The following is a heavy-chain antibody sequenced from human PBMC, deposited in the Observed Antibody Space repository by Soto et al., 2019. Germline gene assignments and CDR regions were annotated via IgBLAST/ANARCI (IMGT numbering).Heavy chain of an antibody. CDR3: ARDLAHLSGSYGPFDY. Sequence: QVQLVESGGGVVQPGRSLRLSCAASGFTFSSYGMHWVRQAPGKGLEWVAVIWYDGSNKYYVDSVKGRFNISRDNSKNTLYLQMNSLRAEDTAVYYCARDLAHLSGSYGPFDYWCQGMLVTGSS. V-gene: IGHV3-33*01. D-gene: IGHD1-26*01. CDR2: IWYDGSNK. J-gene: IGHJ4*02. CDR1: GFTFSSYG.